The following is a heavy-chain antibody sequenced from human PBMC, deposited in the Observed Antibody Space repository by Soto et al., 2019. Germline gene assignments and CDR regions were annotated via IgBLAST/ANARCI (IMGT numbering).Heavy chain of an antibody. CDR2: IYWDDDK. V-gene: IGHV2-5*02. Sequence: QITLKESGPTLVKPTQTLTLTCTFSGFSLSTSGVGVGWIRQPPGKAPEWLALIYWDDDKRYSPSLKNRLTITKDTSNDQVVLTMTNMDPVDTATYYCAHSRGGGNSAWFDPWGQGTLVTVSS. J-gene: IGHJ5*02. D-gene: IGHD2-21*02. CDR3: AHSRGGGNSAWFDP. CDR1: GFSLSTSGVG.